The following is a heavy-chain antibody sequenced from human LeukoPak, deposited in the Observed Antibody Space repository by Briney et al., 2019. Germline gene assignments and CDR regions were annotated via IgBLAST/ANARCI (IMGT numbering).Heavy chain of an antibody. D-gene: IGHD7-27*01. CDR2: ISSSSSYI. Sequence: GGSLRLSCAASGFTFSSYSTNWVRQAPGKGLEWASSISSSSSYIYYADSVKGRFTISRDNAKNSPYLQMNSLRAEDTAVYYCARDNSGYSFDPWGQGTLVTVSS. CDR1: GFTFSSYS. V-gene: IGHV3-21*01. J-gene: IGHJ5*02. CDR3: ARDNSGYSFDP.